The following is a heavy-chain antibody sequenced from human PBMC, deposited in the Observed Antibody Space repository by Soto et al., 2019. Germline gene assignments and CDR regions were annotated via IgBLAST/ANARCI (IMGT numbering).Heavy chain of an antibody. CDR2: IYYLGST. J-gene: IGHJ4*02. Sequence: SVTLSLTCIVSGFSLRAYFWILLRPSPGKGLEWIGYIYYLGSTDYNPSLKSRVTISVDTSKRQFSLRLTSVTAADTAVYYCARDGYDGSGSPYPAYWGPGTQVTVSS. CDR3: ARDGYDGSGSPYPAY. D-gene: IGHD3-10*01. CDR1: GFSLRAYF. V-gene: IGHV4-59*01.